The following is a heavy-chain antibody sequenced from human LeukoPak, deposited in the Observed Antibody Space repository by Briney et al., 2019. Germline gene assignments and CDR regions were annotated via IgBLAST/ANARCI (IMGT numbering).Heavy chain of an antibody. Sequence: SETLSLTCGVYGGSFNIYYWTWIRQPPGKGLEWVGEINHSGSANSNPSLKSRVTMSVDTSKNQFSLNLTSVTAADTAVYYCARDRNRGVVGGIVDYWGQGTLVTVSS. CDR1: GGSFNIYY. V-gene: IGHV4-34*01. CDR3: ARDRNRGVVGGIVDY. J-gene: IGHJ4*02. D-gene: IGHD3-16*02. CDR2: INHSGSA.